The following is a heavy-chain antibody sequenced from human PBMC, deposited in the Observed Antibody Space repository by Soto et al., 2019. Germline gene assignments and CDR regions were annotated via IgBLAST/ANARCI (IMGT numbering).Heavy chain of an antibody. Sequence: GVSLRLSCPASGFALSNYEMNGVRQAPGKGLEWVSYISISASTIYYADSVKGRFTISRDDAKNSLYLPMNSLRADDTAVYVCARESFSASPNCFDYWGQGTLVTVSS. V-gene: IGHV3-48*03. CDR3: ARESFSASPNCFDY. D-gene: IGHD3-3*02. CDR2: ISISASTI. CDR1: GFALSNYE. J-gene: IGHJ4*02.